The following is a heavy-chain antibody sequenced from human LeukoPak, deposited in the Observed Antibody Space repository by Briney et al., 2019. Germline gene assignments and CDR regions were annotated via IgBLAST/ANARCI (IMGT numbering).Heavy chain of an antibody. CDR1: GFTFSSYA. CDR2: ISGSGGST. CDR3: AKNPMVRGVILPSYFDY. Sequence: PGGSLRLFCAASGFTFSSYAMSWVRQAPGKGLEWVSAISGSGGSTYYADSVKGRFTISRDNSKNTLYLQMNSLRAEDTAVYYCAKNPMVRGVILPSYFDYWGQGTLVTVSS. D-gene: IGHD3-10*01. J-gene: IGHJ4*02. V-gene: IGHV3-23*01.